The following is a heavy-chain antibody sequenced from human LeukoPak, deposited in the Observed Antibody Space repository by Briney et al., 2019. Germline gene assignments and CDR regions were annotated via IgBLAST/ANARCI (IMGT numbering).Heavy chain of an antibody. CDR2: IYSGGST. CDR3: AGGASMITFGGELDY. D-gene: IGHD3-16*01. J-gene: IGHJ4*02. Sequence: GGSLRLSCAASGLTVSSNYMSWVRQAPGKGLEWVSVIYSGGSTYYADSVKGRFTISRDNSKNTLYLQMNSLRAEDTAVYYCAGGASMITFGGELDYWGQGTLVTVSS. V-gene: IGHV3-66*02. CDR1: GLTVSSNY.